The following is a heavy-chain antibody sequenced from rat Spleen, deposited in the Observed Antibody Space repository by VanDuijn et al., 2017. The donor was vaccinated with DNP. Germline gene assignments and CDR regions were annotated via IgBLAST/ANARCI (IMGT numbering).Heavy chain of an antibody. V-gene: IGHV2-41*01. CDR3: ASTLVNYGTYGYYALDA. Sequence: QVQLRESGPGLVQPSQTLSLTCTVSGFSLTNYNIHWVRQPPGKGLEWMGLIWNSGGTRYNSALKSRLTISKDTSKSQVFLRMNSLQTEDTATYYCASTLVNYGTYGYYALDAWGQGTSVTVSS. J-gene: IGHJ4*01. D-gene: IGHD1-3*01. CDR1: GFSLTNYN. CDR2: IWNSGGT.